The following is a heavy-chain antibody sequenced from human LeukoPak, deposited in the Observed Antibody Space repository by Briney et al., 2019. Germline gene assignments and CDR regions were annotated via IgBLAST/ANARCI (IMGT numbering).Heavy chain of an antibody. D-gene: IGHD3/OR15-3a*01. CDR2: IWYDGSNK. Sequence: GGSLRLSCAASGFTFSSYGMHWVRQAPGKGLEWVADIWYDGSNKYYADSVTGRFTISRDNSKNTLYLQMKSLRAEDTAVYYCARDYDFWGNNWFDPWGQGTLVTVSS. V-gene: IGHV3-33*01. J-gene: IGHJ5*02. CDR3: ARDYDFWGNNWFDP. CDR1: GFTFSSYG.